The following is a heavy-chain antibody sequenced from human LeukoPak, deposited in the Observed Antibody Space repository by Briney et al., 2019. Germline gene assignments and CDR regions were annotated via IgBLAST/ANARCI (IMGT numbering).Heavy chain of an antibody. J-gene: IGHJ5*02. Sequence: SETLSLTCTVSGGSIRSYYWSWIRQPPGKGLEWIGYIYYSGSTSYNPSLKSRVTISVDTSKNQFSLKLSSVTAADTAVYYCARQSRSLNWFDPWGQGTLVTVSS. V-gene: IGHV4-59*08. CDR2: IYYSGST. D-gene: IGHD3-16*01. CDR1: GGSIRSYY. CDR3: ARQSRSLNWFDP.